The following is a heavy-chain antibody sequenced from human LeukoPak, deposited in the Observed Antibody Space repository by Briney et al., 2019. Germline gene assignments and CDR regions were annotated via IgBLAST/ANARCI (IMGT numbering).Heavy chain of an antibody. CDR2: IYHSGST. D-gene: IGHD6-6*01. CDR3: ARVSSSSSTGQAYDY. Sequence: SETLSLTCTVSGVSISSSNSYWGWIRQPPGKGLEWIGNIYHSGSTYYNPSLKSRVTISVDTSKNQFSLKLSSVTAADTAVYYCARVSSSSSTGQAYDYWGQGTLVTVSS. CDR1: GVSISSSNSY. J-gene: IGHJ4*02. V-gene: IGHV4-39*07.